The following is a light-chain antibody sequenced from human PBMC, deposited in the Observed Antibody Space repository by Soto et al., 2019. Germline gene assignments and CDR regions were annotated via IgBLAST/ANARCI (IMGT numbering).Light chain of an antibody. CDR2: DAS. CDR1: QSVGDY. J-gene: IGKJ3*01. CDR3: QRYKSAPT. V-gene: IGKV3-11*01. Sequence: EIVLTQSPATLSLSPGERATLSCRASQSVGDYLGWYQQKPGQAPRLLIYDASQRATGVPARFSASGSGTDFTLTISSLEPEDVATYYCQRYKSAPTFGPGTKVDIK.